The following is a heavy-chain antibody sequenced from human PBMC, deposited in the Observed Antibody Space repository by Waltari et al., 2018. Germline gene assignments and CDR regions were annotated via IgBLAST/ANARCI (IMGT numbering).Heavy chain of an antibody. Sequence: QVQLQESGPGLVKPSQTLSLTCTVSGGSISSGSYYWSWIRQPPGKGLEWIGEINHSGSTNYNPSLKSRVTISVDTSKNQFSLKLSSVTAADTAAYYCARGSGTTMADYWGQGTLVTVSS. CDR2: INHSGST. CDR1: GGSISSGSYY. D-gene: IGHD1-1*01. V-gene: IGHV4-61*01. CDR3: ARGSGTTMADY. J-gene: IGHJ4*02.